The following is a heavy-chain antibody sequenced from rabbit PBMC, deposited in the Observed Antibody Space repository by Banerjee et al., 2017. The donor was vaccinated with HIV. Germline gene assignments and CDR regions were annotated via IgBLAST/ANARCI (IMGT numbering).Heavy chain of an antibody. J-gene: IGHJ4*01. CDR2: IYTGGSGRT. CDR3: ARHPYWGESL. Sequence: QEQLEESGGDLVKPEGSLTLTCTASGFSFSSSYWICWVRQAPGKGLEWIGCIYTGGSGRTAYANWAKGRFTGSKTSSTTVTLQMTSLTAADTATYFCARHPYWGESLWGPGTLVTVS. V-gene: IGHV1S45*01. CDR1: GFSFSSSYW. D-gene: IGHD4-1*01.